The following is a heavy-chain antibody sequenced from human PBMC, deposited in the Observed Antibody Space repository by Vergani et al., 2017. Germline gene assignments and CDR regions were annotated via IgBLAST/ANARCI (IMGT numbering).Heavy chain of an antibody. D-gene: IGHD6-19*01. CDR2: ISGSGGST. V-gene: IGHV3-23*01. CDR1: GFTFSSYA. J-gene: IGHJ4*02. Sequence: EVQLLESGGGLVQPGGSLRLSCAASGFTFSSYAMSWVRQAPGQGLEWVSAISGSGGSTYYADSVKGRFTISRDNSKNTLYLQMNSLRAEDTAVYYCAKGSSGWYDSFYFDYWGQGTLVTVSS. CDR3: AKGSSGWYDSFYFDY.